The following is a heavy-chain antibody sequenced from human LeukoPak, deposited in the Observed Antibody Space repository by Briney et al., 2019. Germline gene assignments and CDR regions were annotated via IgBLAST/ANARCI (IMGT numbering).Heavy chain of an antibody. Sequence: ASVKVSCKASGYTFNNYGISWVRQAPGQGLEWMAWISAYNSNTNYALKLRGRVTMTTDTSTSTAYMELRSLRSDDTAVYYCARDEKRYCSGGSCPAYFDYWGQGTLVTVSS. D-gene: IGHD2-15*01. CDR2: ISAYNSNT. CDR3: ARDEKRYCSGGSCPAYFDY. CDR1: GYTFNNYG. J-gene: IGHJ4*02. V-gene: IGHV1-18*01.